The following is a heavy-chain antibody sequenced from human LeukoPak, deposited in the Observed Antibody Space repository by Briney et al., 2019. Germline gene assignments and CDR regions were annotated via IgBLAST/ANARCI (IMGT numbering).Heavy chain of an antibody. D-gene: IGHD3-10*01. V-gene: IGHV4-59*01. J-gene: IGHJ4*02. CDR2: IYYSGST. CDR1: GGSISSYY. CDR3: AGLGSGSYYINY. Sequence: SETLSLTCTVSGGSISSYYWSWIRQPPGKGLEWIGYIYYSGSTNYNPSLKSRVTMSVDTSKNQFSLKLSSVTAADTAVYYCAGLGSGSYYINYWGQGTLVTVSS.